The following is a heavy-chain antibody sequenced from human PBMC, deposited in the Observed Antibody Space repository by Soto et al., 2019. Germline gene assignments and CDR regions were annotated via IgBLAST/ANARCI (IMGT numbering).Heavy chain of an antibody. Sequence: QVQLQESGPGLLKPSQTLALTCTVSGGSISSGDYYWSWIRQPPGKGLEWNGYIFYSGTTYCNPSLKSRAIISIDTSKNQFSLRLSSVTAADTAVYYCPRGEDYCGQGTLVTVSS. V-gene: IGHV4-30-4*01. CDR1: GGSISSGDYY. CDR2: IFYSGTT. J-gene: IGHJ4*02. CDR3: PRGEDY.